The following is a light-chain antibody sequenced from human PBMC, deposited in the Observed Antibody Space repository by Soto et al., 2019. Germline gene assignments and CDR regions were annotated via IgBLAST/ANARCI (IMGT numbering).Light chain of an antibody. Sequence: EIVMTQSPATLSVSPGERATLSCRASQSVSSNLAWYQQKPGQAPRLLIYGASTRATGIPARFSGSGSGTEFTLTISSLQSEDFAVHYCQQYNNWPRGTFGQGTKV. CDR2: GAS. J-gene: IGKJ1*01. CDR3: QQYNNWPRGT. CDR1: QSVSSN. V-gene: IGKV3-15*01.